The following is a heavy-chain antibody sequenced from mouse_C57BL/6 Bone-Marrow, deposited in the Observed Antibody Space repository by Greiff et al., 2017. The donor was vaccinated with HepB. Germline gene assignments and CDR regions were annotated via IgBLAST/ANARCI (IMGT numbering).Heavy chain of an antibody. CDR1: GYTFTDYE. V-gene: IGHV1-15*01. CDR2: IDPETGGT. J-gene: IGHJ3*01. D-gene: IGHD2-3*01. Sequence: QVQLQQSGAELVRPGASVTLSCKASGYTFTDYEMHWVKQTPVHGLEGIGAIDPETGGTAYNQKFKGKAILTADKSSSTASMDLRSLTSEDSAVYYCTRSDDGYYRYWFAYWGRGTLVTVSA. CDR3: TRSDDGYYRYWFAY.